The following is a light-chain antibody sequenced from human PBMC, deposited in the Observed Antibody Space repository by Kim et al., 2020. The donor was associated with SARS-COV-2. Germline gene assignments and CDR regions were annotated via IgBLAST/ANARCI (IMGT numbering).Light chain of an antibody. CDR1: SSNIGSHT. CDR2: SNN. Sequence: GQRVTISCSGSSSNIGSHTINWYQQLPGTAPKHLIYSNNQRPSGVPDRFSGSKSGTSASLAISGLQSEDEADYYCAAWDDSLNGVVFGGGTQLTVL. J-gene: IGLJ2*01. CDR3: AAWDDSLNGVV. V-gene: IGLV1-44*01.